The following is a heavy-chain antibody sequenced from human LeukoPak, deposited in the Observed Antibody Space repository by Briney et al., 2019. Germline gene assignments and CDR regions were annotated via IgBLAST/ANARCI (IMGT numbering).Heavy chain of an antibody. V-gene: IGHV1-8*01. Sequence: GASVKVSCKASGYTFTSYDINWVRQATGQGLEWMGWMNRNSGNTGYAQKFQGRVTMTRNTSISTAYMELSSLRSEDTAVYYCAREEVGATDDAFDIWGQGTMVTVSS. CDR3: AREEVGATDDAFDI. J-gene: IGHJ3*02. D-gene: IGHD1-26*01. CDR2: MNRNSGNT. CDR1: GYTFTSYD.